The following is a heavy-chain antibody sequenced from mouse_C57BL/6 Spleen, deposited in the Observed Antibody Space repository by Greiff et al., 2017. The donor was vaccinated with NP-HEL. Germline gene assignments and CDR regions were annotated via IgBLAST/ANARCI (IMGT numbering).Heavy chain of an antibody. CDR1: GYTFTDYY. CDR2: INPNNGGT. Sequence: EVQLQQSGPELVKPGASVKISCKASGYTFTDYYMNWVKQSHGKSLEWIGDINPNNGGTSYNQKFKGKATLTVDKSSSTAYMELRSLTSEDSAVYYCARLSFGTTVLLFDYWGQGTTLTVSA. J-gene: IGHJ2*01. CDR3: ARLSFGTTVLLFDY. D-gene: IGHD1-1*01. V-gene: IGHV1-26*01.